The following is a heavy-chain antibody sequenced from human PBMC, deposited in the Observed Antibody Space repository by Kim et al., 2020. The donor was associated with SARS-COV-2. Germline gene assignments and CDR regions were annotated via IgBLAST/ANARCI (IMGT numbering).Heavy chain of an antibody. Sequence: ASVKVSCKASGYTFTSYDINWVRQATGQGLEWMGWMNPNSGNTGYAQKFQSRVTMTRNTSISTAYMELSSLRSEDTAVYYCAREGITIFGVVMAGWFDPWGQGTLVTVSS. V-gene: IGHV1-8*01. CDR3: AREGITIFGVVMAGWFDP. D-gene: IGHD3-3*01. CDR1: GYTFTSYD. CDR2: MNPNSGNT. J-gene: IGHJ5*02.